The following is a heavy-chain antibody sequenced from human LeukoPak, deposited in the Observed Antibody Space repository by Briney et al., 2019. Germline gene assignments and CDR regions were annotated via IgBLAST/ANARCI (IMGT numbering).Heavy chain of an antibody. CDR3: ARGNNWYYYDSSGYYNWFDP. D-gene: IGHD3-22*01. CDR1: GYTFTSYY. V-gene: IGHV1-46*01. J-gene: IGHJ5*02. CDR2: INPSGGST. Sequence: ASVKVSCKASGYTFTSYYMHWVRQAPGQGLEWMGIINPSGGSTSYAQKFQSRVTMTRDMSTSTVYMELSSLRSEDTAVYYCARGNNWYYYDSSGYYNWFDPWGQGTLVTVSS.